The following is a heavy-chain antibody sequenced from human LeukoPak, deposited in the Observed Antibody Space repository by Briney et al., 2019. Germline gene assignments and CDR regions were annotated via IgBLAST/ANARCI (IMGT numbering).Heavy chain of an antibody. CDR1: GFSFSDYS. Sequence: GGSLRLSCAASGFSFSDYSLNWVRQAPGKGLAWVSYIGIDGTSINYADSVKGRFTISRDNAKNSLYLQMNSLRDEDTAVYYCARDLHYAFDIWDQGTVVTVSS. CDR3: ARDLHYAFDI. V-gene: IGHV3-48*02. CDR2: IGIDGTSI. J-gene: IGHJ3*02.